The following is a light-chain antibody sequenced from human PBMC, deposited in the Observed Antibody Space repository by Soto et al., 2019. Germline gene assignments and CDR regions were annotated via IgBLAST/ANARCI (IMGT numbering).Light chain of an antibody. CDR1: QSVSSSY. J-gene: IGKJ2*02. V-gene: IGKV3-20*01. CDR3: QQYGSSPCT. Sequence: EIVLTQSPGTLSLSPGERATLSCRASQSVSSSYLAWYRQKPGQAPSLLIYGASSRATGIPDRVSGSGSGTDFTLTISRLEPADFAVYYCQQYGSSPCTFGQGTKLEIK. CDR2: GAS.